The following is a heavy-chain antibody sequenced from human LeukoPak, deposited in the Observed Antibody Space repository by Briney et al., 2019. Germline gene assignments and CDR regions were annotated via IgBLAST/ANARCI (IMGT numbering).Heavy chain of an antibody. V-gene: IGHV1-18*01. CDR2: ISAYNGNT. J-gene: IGHJ4*02. Sequence: ASVKVSCKASGYTFTSYGISWVRQAPGQGLEWMGWISAYNGNTNYAQKLQGIVTMTTDTSTSTAYMELRSLRSDDTAVYYCARAVGPKQWLVSGFDYWGQGTLVTVSS. D-gene: IGHD6-19*01. CDR1: GYTFTSYG. CDR3: ARAVGPKQWLVSGFDY.